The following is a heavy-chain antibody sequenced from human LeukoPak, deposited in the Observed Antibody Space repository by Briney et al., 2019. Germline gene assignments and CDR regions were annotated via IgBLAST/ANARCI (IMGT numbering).Heavy chain of an antibody. J-gene: IGHJ4*02. Sequence: SVKVSCKASGGTFSSYATSWVRQAPGQGLEWMGGIIPIFGTANYAQKFQGRATITADESTSTAYMELSSLRSEDTAVYYCASGDYCSGGSCYFDYWGQGTLVTVSS. D-gene: IGHD2-15*01. V-gene: IGHV1-69*01. CDR2: IIPIFGTA. CDR1: GGTFSSYA. CDR3: ASGDYCSGGSCYFDY.